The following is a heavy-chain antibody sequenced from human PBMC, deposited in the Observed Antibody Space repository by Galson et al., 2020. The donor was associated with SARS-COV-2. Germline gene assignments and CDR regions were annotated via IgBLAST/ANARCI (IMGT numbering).Heavy chain of an antibody. J-gene: IGHJ4*02. CDR1: GFTFSSYA. Sequence: GESLKISCAASGFTFSSYAMHWVRQAPGKGLEWVAVISYDGSNKYYADSVKGQFTISRDNSKNTLYLQMNSLRAEDTAGYYCARGGYIVATVWVYFDYWGQGTLVTVSS. CDR2: ISYDGSNK. CDR3: ARGGYIVATVWVYFDY. V-gene: IGHV3-30-3*01. D-gene: IGHD5-12*01.